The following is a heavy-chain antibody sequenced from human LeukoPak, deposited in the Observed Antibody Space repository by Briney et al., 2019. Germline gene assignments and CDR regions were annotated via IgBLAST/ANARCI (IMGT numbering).Heavy chain of an antibody. J-gene: IGHJ6*03. V-gene: IGHV3-21*01. CDR2: ISPSSSSM. Sequence: GGSLRLSCATSGFTFRSYSMNWVRQAPGKGLEWVSSISPSSSSMNYADSLKGRFTISRDNSKNTLYLQMNSLRAEDTAVYYCARDPEQPFGYYYMDVWGKGTTVTVSS. D-gene: IGHD6-13*01. CDR3: ARDPEQPFGYYYMDV. CDR1: GFTFRSYS.